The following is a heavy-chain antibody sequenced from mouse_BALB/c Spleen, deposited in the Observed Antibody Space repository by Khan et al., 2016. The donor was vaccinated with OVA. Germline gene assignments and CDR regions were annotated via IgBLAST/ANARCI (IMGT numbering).Heavy chain of an antibody. Sequence: QVQLKESGPGLVAPSQSLSITCTVSGFSLTSYGVHWVRQPPREGLEWLGVIWAGGSTNYNSAPMSRLSISKDNSKSQVFLKIYSLQTDDTAMYYCAREYGISHYAMGYWGQGTSVTVSS. CDR3: AREYGISHYAMGY. CDR1: GFSLTSYG. CDR2: IWAGGST. V-gene: IGHV2-9*02. D-gene: IGHD2-10*02. J-gene: IGHJ4*01.